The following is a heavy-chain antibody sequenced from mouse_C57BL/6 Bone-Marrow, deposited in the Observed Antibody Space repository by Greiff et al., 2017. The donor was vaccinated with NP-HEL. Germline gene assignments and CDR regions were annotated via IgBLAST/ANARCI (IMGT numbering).Heavy chain of an antibody. CDR2: ISYDGSN. Sequence: DVQLQESGPGLVKPSQSLSLTCSVTGYSITSGYYWNWIRQFPGNKLEWMGYISYDGSNNYNPSLKNRISITRDTSKNQCFLKLNTVTTEDTATYYCARDYLAYWGQGTPVTVSA. D-gene: IGHD1-1*01. J-gene: IGHJ3*01. CDR1: GYSITSGYY. CDR3: ARDYLAY. V-gene: IGHV3-6*01.